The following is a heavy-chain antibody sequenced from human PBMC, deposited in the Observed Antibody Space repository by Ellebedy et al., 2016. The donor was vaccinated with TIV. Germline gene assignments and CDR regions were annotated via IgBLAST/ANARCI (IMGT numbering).Heavy chain of an antibody. D-gene: IGHD1-14*01. CDR2: ISGDGTGK. Sequence: GESLKISCAASGFTFSNFPMNWVRQGPGKGLEWMATISGDGTGKYHADSVKGRFTISRANAKNSLYLHMNSLRAEDTALYYCARGPAGYNAGKHDFWGQGTLVVVSS. CDR1: GFTFSNFP. V-gene: IGHV3-30*04. J-gene: IGHJ4*02. CDR3: ARGPAGYNAGKHDF.